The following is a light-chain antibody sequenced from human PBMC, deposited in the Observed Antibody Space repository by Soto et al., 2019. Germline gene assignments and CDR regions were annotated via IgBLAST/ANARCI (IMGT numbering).Light chain of an antibody. CDR3: CSYAGGGPFYV. Sequence: QSVLTQPASVSGSPGQSITISCTGTSSDVGNNDLVSWYQHHPGKAPKLMIYEVSKWPSGVSNRFSGSKSGNTASLTISGLQAEDEADYYCCSYAGGGPFYVFGTGTKVTVL. V-gene: IGLV2-23*02. J-gene: IGLJ1*01. CDR1: SSDVGNNDL. CDR2: EVS.